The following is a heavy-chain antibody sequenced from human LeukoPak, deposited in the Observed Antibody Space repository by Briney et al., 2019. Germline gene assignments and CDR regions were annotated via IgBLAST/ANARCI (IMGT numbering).Heavy chain of an antibody. J-gene: IGHJ3*02. Sequence: ASVKVSCKASGYTFTSYGISWVRQAPGQGREWMGWISAHNGNTNYAQKLQGRVTMTTDTSTSTAYMELRSLRSDGTAVYYWARNSDEVIIGSDAFDIWGQGTMVTVSS. D-gene: IGHD3-3*01. V-gene: IGHV1-18*01. CDR3: ARNSDEVIIGSDAFDI. CDR2: ISAHNGNT. CDR1: GYTFTSYG.